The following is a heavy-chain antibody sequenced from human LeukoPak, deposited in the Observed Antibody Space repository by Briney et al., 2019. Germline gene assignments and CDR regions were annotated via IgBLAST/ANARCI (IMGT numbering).Heavy chain of an antibody. CDR3: AHRLQYSSGEFIDY. Sequence: SGPTLVNPTQTLTLTCSFSGFSLSSSGGGVGWIRQPPGKALEWLALIYWNDDKRYSPSLKSRLTITKDTSKNQVVLTMTNMDPVDTATYYCAHRLQYSSGEFIDYWGQGTLVTVSS. D-gene: IGHD6-19*01. V-gene: IGHV2-5*01. CDR1: GFSLSSSGGG. J-gene: IGHJ4*02. CDR2: IYWNDDK.